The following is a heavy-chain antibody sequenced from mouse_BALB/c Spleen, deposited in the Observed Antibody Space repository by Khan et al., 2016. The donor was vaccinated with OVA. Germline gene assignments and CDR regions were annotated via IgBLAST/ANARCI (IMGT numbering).Heavy chain of an antibody. CDR1: GFTFSSYS. CDR3: ASHLTGSFAY. Sequence: DVMLVESGGDLVKPGGSLKLSCAASGFTFSSYSMSWVRQTPDKRLEWVASISSDGDYTYYPDSVKGRFTISRDNAKNTMYRQMSSLKSEDTAMYYGASHLTGSFAYWGQGTLVTVSA. CDR2: ISSDGDYT. V-gene: IGHV5-6*02. D-gene: IGHD4-1*01. J-gene: IGHJ3*01.